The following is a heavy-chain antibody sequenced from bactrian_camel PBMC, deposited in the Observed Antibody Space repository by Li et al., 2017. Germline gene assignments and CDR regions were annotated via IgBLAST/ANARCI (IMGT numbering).Heavy chain of an antibody. V-gene: IGHV3S53*01. J-gene: IGHJ4*01. CDR3: SAKHDLKHYGSCDPNPPSEWQKY. D-gene: IGHD6*01. CDR1: GATDSIGY. Sequence: HVQLVESGGGSVQAGGSLTLSCVASGATDSIGYMGWFRQVPGKEREGVASMNSDNDPYYVDSVKGRFTISQEYDKKTLYLQMNSLKPEDTGMYYCSAKHDLKHYGSCDPNPPSEWQKYWGQGTQVTVS. CDR2: MNSDNDP.